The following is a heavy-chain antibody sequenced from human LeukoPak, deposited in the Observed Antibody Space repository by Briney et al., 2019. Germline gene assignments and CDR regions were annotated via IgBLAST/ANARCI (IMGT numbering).Heavy chain of an antibody. J-gene: IGHJ4*02. D-gene: IGHD1-26*01. CDR1: GFTLSNAW. V-gene: IGHV3-15*01. CDR2: IKSKTDGGTT. Sequence: PGGSLRLSRAASGFTLSNAWMSCVPQAPGKGLQWVGRIKSKTDGGTTDYAAPAKAGFTISRDDSKNTLYLQMNSLKTEDTAVYYCTATLEEWELQDYWGEGTLVTVSS. CDR3: TATLEEWELQDY.